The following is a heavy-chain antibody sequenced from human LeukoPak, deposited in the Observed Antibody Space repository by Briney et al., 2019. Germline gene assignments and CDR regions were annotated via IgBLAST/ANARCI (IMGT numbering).Heavy chain of an antibody. CDR2: IYYSGST. Sequence: SETLSLTCTVSGGSISSSGYYWGWIRQPPGKGLEWIVSIYYSGSTYYNPSLKSRVTISVDTSKNQFSLKLSSVTAADTAVYYCARHEGTAYGSDYAFDIWGQGTMVTVSS. V-gene: IGHV4-39*01. D-gene: IGHD3-10*01. CDR1: GGSISSSGYY. J-gene: IGHJ3*02. CDR3: ARHEGTAYGSDYAFDI.